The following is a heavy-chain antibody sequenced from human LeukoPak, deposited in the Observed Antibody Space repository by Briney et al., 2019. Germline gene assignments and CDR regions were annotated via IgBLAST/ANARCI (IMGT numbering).Heavy chain of an antibody. D-gene: IGHD3-16*02. CDR2: MYYSGST. Sequence: SETLSLTCAVYGGSFSGYYWSWIRQPPGKGLEWIGCMYYSGSTIYNPSLKSRVIISVDTSKNQFSLRLSSVTAADTAVYYCARSGYGYQKGAFDFWGQGTTVTVSS. CDR1: GGSFSGYY. V-gene: IGHV4-59*01. J-gene: IGHJ3*01. CDR3: ARSGYGYQKGAFDF.